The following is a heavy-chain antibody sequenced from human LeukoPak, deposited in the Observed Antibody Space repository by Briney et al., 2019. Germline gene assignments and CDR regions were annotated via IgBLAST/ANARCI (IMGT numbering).Heavy chain of an antibody. D-gene: IGHD3-16*01. V-gene: IGHV4-59*01. CDR1: GGSISSYY. Sequence: SETLSLTCTVSGGSISSYYWSWIRQPPGKGLEWIGYIYYSGSTNYNPSLKSRVTISVDTSKNQFSLKLSSVTAADTAVYYCARHPGEYGADYWGQGTLVTVSS. CDR2: IYYSGST. J-gene: IGHJ4*02. CDR3: ARHPGEYGADY.